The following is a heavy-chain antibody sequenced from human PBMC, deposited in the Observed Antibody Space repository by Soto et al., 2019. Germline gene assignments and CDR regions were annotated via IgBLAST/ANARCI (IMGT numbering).Heavy chain of an antibody. CDR2: ISYDGSNK. J-gene: IGHJ4*02. Sequence: GGSLRLSCAASGSTFSSYGMHWVRQAPGKGLEWVAVISYDGSNKYYADSVKGRFTISRDNSKNTLYLQMNSLRAEDTAVYYCARVSDYWGQGTLVTVSS. CDR3: ARVSDY. V-gene: IGHV3-30*03. CDR1: GSTFSSYG.